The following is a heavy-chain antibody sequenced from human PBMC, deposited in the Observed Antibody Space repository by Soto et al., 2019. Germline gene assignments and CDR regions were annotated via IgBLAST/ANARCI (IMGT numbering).Heavy chain of an antibody. CDR3: XXXXXXSSSSXY. J-gene: IGHJ4*02. CDR1: GFTFRSYA. D-gene: IGHD6-6*01. V-gene: IGHV3-23*01. CDR2: ISGRGGST. Sequence: SLRLSWAASGFTFRSYAMSGARQSPGKGLEWVSAISGRGGSTYYPDPVKGRFTISRDNSKNTLYLQMNSRRAEDTAENNXXXXXXXSSSSXYWXQGTXXXVSX.